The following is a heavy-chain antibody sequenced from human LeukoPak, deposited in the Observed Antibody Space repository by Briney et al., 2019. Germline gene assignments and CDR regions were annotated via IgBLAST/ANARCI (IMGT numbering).Heavy chain of an antibody. CDR3: ARDEPGIAVDVGVY. V-gene: IGHV3-48*03. J-gene: IGHJ4*02. CDR1: GFTFSSYA. Sequence: GGSLRLSCAASGFTFSSYAMNWVRQAPGKGLEWVSYISSGGRIKYYADSVKGRFTISRDNAKNSLYLQMNSLRAEDTAVYYCARDEPGIAVDVGVYWGQGTLVTVSS. CDR2: ISSGGRIK. D-gene: IGHD6-19*01.